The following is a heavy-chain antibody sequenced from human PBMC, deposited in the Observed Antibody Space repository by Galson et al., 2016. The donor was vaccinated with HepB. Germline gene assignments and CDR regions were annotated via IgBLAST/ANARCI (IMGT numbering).Heavy chain of an antibody. CDR2: IYPGDSDT. J-gene: IGHJ4*02. CDR3: TRRGSGNYPLNY. Sequence: QSGAEVKKPGESLKISCKASGHSFTNYWIGWVRQMPGKGLEWMGIIYPGDSDTRYSPSFKGQVTISADRSISTAYLQWTSLQASDTAMYYCTRRGSGNYPLNYWGQGTLVIVSS. CDR1: GHSFTNYW. V-gene: IGHV5-51*01. D-gene: IGHD1-26*01.